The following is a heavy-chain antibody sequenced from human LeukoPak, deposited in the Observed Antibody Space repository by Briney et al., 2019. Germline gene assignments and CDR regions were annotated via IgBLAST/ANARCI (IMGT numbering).Heavy chain of an antibody. CDR3: ARQPPYCSSASPPFDY. Sequence: GESLKISCQGSGYSFTNYWIGWVRQMPGKGLEWMGIIYPGDSDTRYSPSFQGQVTIPADKSISTAYLQWSSLKASDTAMYYCARQPPYCSSASPPFDYWGQGPLVTVPS. D-gene: IGHD2-2*01. J-gene: IGHJ4*02. V-gene: IGHV5-51*01. CDR2: IYPGDSDT. CDR1: GYSFTNYW.